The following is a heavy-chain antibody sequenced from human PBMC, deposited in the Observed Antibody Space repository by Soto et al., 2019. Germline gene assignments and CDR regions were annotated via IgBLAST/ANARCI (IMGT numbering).Heavy chain of an antibody. D-gene: IGHD4-17*01. CDR3: ARGRVYGDSWAFEI. CDR1: GFPFSDYW. Sequence: EVQLVESGGGLVQPGGSLRLSCAASGFPFSDYWMHWVRQAPGKGLVWVSRINSKGSSTRYADSVKGRFTISRDNAKNTLFLQMNSLSADDTAVYYCARGRVYGDSWAFEIGGQGTMVTVSS. J-gene: IGHJ3*02. CDR2: INSKGSST. V-gene: IGHV3-74*01.